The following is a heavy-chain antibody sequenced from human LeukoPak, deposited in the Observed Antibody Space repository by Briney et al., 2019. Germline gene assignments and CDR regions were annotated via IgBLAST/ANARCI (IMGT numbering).Heavy chain of an antibody. D-gene: IGHD3-22*01. Sequence: SETLSLTCAVYGGSFSGYYWSWIRQPPGKGLEWIGEINRSGSTNYNPSLKSRVTISVDTSKNWFSLKLSSVTAADTAVYYCARGQRYYYDSSGSTNDAFDVWGQGTMVTVSS. CDR3: ARGQRYYYDSSGSTNDAFDV. J-gene: IGHJ3*01. V-gene: IGHV4-34*01. CDR2: INRSGST. CDR1: GGSFSGYY.